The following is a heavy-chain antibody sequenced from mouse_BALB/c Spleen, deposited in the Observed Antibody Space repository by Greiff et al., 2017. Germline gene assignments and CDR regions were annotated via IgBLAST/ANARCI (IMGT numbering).Heavy chain of an antibody. D-gene: IGHD1-1*01. CDR2: IDPANGNT. CDR3: ARYGITTVLDF. Sequence: VQLKESGAELVKPGASVKLSCTASGFNIKDTYMHWVKQRPEQGLEWIGRIDPANGNTKYDPKFQGKATITADQSSNTAYLQLSSLTSEDTAVYYCARYGITTVLDFWGQGTTLTVSS. V-gene: IGHV14-3*02. J-gene: IGHJ2*01. CDR1: GFNIKDTY.